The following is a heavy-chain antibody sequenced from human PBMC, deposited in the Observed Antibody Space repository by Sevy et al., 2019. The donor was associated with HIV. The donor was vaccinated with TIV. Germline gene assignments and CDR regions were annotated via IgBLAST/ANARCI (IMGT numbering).Heavy chain of an antibody. Sequence: GGSLRLSCAATGFTFSNYAMHWVRQAPGKGMEWVAIIWSDGAYQYHGDSVKGRFTISRDNSKNTLYLQMNKVRVEDTAVYYCARGGYYYNNAAYYALDSWGQGTLVTVSS. CDR2: IWSDGAYQ. J-gene: IGHJ4*02. V-gene: IGHV3-33*01. D-gene: IGHD3-10*01. CDR1: GFTFSNYA. CDR3: ARGGYYYNNAAYYALDS.